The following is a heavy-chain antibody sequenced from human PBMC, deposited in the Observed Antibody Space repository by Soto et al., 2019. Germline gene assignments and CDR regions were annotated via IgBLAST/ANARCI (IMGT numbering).Heavy chain of an antibody. Sequence: GGSLRISCTASGFTFSSYAIGWVRQAPGKGLEWVSAISGSGGSTYYGDSVKGRFTISRDNSKNTLYLQMNGLRAEDTAEYYCAKDWGVDDVFDIWAQGTMVTVTS. J-gene: IGHJ3*02. CDR2: ISGSGGST. CDR3: AKDWGVDDVFDI. V-gene: IGHV3-23*01. CDR1: GFTFSSYA. D-gene: IGHD3-10*01.